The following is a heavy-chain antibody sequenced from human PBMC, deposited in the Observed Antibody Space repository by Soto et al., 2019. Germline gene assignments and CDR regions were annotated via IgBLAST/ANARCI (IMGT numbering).Heavy chain of an antibody. CDR1: GGSISSYY. D-gene: IGHD2-15*01. Sequence: SETLSLTCTVSGGSISSYYWSWIRQPPGKGLEWIGYIYYSGSTNYNPSLKSRVTISVDTSKNQFSLKLSSVTAADTAVYFCARSEDINYYYYMDVWGKGTTVTVSS. CDR2: IYYSGST. V-gene: IGHV4-59*01. CDR3: ARSEDINYYYYMDV. J-gene: IGHJ6*03.